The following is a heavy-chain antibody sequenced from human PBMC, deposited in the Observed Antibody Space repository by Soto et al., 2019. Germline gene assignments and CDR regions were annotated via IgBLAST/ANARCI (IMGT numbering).Heavy chain of an antibody. CDR3: AGEYGSGSYYAHPGGMDV. V-gene: IGHV4-30-2*01. CDR2: IYHSGST. D-gene: IGHD3-10*01. Sequence: QLQLQESSSGLVKPSQTLSLTCAVSGGSISSGGYSWSWIRQPPGKGLEWIGYIYHSGSTYYNPSLKSRVTLSVDRSKNQFSLKLSSVTAADTAVYYCAGEYGSGSYYAHPGGMDVWGQGTTVTVSS. CDR1: GGSISSGGYS. J-gene: IGHJ6*02.